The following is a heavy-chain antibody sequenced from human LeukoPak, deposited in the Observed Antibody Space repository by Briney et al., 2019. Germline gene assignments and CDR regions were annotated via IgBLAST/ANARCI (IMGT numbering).Heavy chain of an antibody. CDR1: GGSISSGSYY. J-gene: IGHJ1*01. V-gene: IGHV4-61*02. CDR3: ARDSSSWYGYFQH. D-gene: IGHD6-13*01. Sequence: SETLSLTCTVSGGSISSGSYYWSWIRQPAGKGLEWIGRIYTSGSTNYNPSLKSRVTISVDTSKNQFSLQLNSVTPEDTAVYYCARDSSSWYGYFQHWGQGTLVTVSS. CDR2: IYTSGST.